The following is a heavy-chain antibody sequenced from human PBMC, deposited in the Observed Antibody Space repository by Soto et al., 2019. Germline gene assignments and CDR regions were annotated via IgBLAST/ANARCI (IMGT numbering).Heavy chain of an antibody. V-gene: IGHV2-70*01. CDR2: IDWDDDK. CDR3: ARILAFYDSSRYYYRGFDY. Sequence: SGPTLVNPTQTLTLTCTFSVFSLSTIGMCVSWIRQPPGKALEWLALIDWDDDKYYSTSLKTRRTXSKDTSKNQVVVTMTNMDPVDTATYYCARILAFYDSSRYYYRGFDYWGQGTLVTVSS. J-gene: IGHJ4*02. CDR1: VFSLSTIGMC. D-gene: IGHD3-22*01.